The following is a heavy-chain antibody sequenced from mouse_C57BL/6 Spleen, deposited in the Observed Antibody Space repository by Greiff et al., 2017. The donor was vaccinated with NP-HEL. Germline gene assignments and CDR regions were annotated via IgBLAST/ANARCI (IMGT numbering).Heavy chain of an antibody. D-gene: IGHD2-2*01. V-gene: IGHV1-54*01. Sequence: QVQLQQSGAELVRPGTSVKVSCKASGYAFTNYLIEWVKQRPGQGLEWIGVINPGSGGTNYNEKFKGKATLTADKSSSTAYMQLSSLTSEDSAVYFCARSVVTTRNWYFDVWGTGTTVTVSS. CDR1: GYAFTNYL. CDR3: ARSVVTTRNWYFDV. CDR2: INPGSGGT. J-gene: IGHJ1*03.